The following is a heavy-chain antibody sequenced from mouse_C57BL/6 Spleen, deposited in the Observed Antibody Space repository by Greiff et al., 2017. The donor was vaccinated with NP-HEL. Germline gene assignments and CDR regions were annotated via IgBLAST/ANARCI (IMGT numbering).Heavy chain of an antibody. CDR2: IDPSDSYT. J-gene: IGHJ2*01. Sequence: VQLQQPGAELVMPGASVKLSCKASGYTFTSYWMHWVKQRPGQGLEWIGEIDPSDSYTNYNQKFKGKSTLTVDKSSSTAYMQLSSLTSEDSAVYYCARGANWDGGYYFDYWGQGTTLTVSS. CDR1: GYTFTSYW. V-gene: IGHV1-69*01. CDR3: ARGANWDGGYYFDY. D-gene: IGHD4-1*01.